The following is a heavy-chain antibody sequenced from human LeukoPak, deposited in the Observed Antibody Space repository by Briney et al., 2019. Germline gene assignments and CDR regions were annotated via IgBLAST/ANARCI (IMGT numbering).Heavy chain of an antibody. Sequence: GWALRLSCAASRFTFSSHSMNWLRQAPGKGLAWVSPISSSSCYIYYLGSVKGRLTISIDNAKKSLYLPMNSQTADDTAVYYLPRDRWGYSYGRDWGEGTLVTVSS. CDR2: ISSSSCYI. CDR1: RFTFSSHS. CDR3: PRDRWGYSYGRD. J-gene: IGHJ4*02. D-gene: IGHD5-18*01. V-gene: IGHV3-21*01.